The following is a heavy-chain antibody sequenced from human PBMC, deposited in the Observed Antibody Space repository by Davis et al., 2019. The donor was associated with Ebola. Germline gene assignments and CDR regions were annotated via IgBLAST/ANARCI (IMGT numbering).Heavy chain of an antibody. Sequence: PGGSLRLSCAASGFTFSTYAMCWVRQAPGKGLEWVSTISGSGVSTYYADSVKGRFTISRDNPKSMLYLQMNSLRAEDTAVYYCANFINSYSYYYYGMDVWGQGTTVTVSS. CDR1: GFTFSTYA. CDR3: ANFINSYSYYYYGMDV. CDR2: ISGSGVST. J-gene: IGHJ6*02. V-gene: IGHV3-23*01. D-gene: IGHD3-10*01.